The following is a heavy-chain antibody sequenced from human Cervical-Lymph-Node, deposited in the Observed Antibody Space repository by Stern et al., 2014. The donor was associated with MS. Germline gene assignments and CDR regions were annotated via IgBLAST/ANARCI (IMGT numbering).Heavy chain of an antibody. CDR3: ATSAGFYSAMDV. CDR1: GGTFSNSA. V-gene: IGHV1-69*01. CDR2: IIPIFGKA. Sequence: VQLVESGAEVKKPGSSVKVSCRTSGGTFSNSAFSWIRQAPGQGLEWMGAIIPIFGKATYAQRFQGRVTISAHESTNTAYMELSSLRSEDTAVYYCATSAGFYSAMDVWGPGTTVAVSS. J-gene: IGHJ6*02. D-gene: IGHD2-21*01.